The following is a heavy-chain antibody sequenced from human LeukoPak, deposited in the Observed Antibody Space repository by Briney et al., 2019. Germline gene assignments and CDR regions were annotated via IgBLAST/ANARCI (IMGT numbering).Heavy chain of an antibody. D-gene: IGHD7-27*01. CDR1: GFTFSSYV. V-gene: IGHV3-23*01. CDR2: ISAAGRTT. J-gene: IGHJ4*02. CDR3: TKADLYNAGDEV. Sequence: GGSLRLSCAASGFTFSSYVMSWVRQARGKGLEWVAGISAAGRTTYYADSVKGRFTVSRDNPRNTLFLQMKSLRVEDTAIYYCTKADLYNAGDEVWGLGTLVTVSS.